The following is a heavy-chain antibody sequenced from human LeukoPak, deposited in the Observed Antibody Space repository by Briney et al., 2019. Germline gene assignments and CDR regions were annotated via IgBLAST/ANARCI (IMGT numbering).Heavy chain of an antibody. J-gene: IGHJ3*02. V-gene: IGHV5-51*01. Sequence: GESLKISCQGSGYSFANYWIGWVRQMPGKGLEWMGIIYPGDSDTRYSPSFQGQVTISADKSISTAYLQWSSLKASDIAMYYCARPQYSGTSRDALDIWGQGTMVPVSS. D-gene: IGHD1-26*01. CDR3: ARPQYSGTSRDALDI. CDR2: IYPGDSDT. CDR1: GYSFANYW.